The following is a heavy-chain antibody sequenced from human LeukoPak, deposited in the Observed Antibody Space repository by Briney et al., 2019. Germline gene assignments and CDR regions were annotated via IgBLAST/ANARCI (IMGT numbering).Heavy chain of an antibody. CDR2: IKQDGSEK. V-gene: IGHV3-7*01. D-gene: IGHD7-27*01. CDR1: GFTFSSYW. CDR3: ARVSYRDLTEEHIEPNDIDY. Sequence: PGGSLRLSCAASGFTFSSYWMSWVRQAPGKGLEWVANIKQDGSEKYYVDSVKGRFTISRDNAKNSLYLQMNSLRAEGTAVYYCARVSYRDLTEEHIEPNDIDYWGQGTLVTVSS. J-gene: IGHJ4*02.